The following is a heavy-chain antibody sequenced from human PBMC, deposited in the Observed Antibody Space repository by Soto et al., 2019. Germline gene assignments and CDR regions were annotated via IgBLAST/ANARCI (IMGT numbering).Heavy chain of an antibody. CDR3: ARGNRVTRYYYYYMDV. CDR1: GYTFTSYD. Sequence: GASVKVSCKASGYTFTSYDINWVRQATGQGLEWMGWMNPNSGNTGYAQKSQGRVTMTRNTSISTAYMELSSLRSEDTAVYYCARGNRVTRYYYYYMDVWGKGTTVTVSS. D-gene: IGHD4-4*01. CDR2: MNPNSGNT. J-gene: IGHJ6*03. V-gene: IGHV1-8*01.